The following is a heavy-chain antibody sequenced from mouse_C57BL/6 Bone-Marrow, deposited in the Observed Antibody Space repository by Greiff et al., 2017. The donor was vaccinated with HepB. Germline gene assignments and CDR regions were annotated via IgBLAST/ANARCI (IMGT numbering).Heavy chain of an antibody. Sequence: EVMLVESGGGLVKPGGSLKLSCAASGFTFSSYAMSWVRQTPEKRLEWVATISDGGSYTYYPDNVKGRFTISRDNAKNNLYLQMSHLKSEDTAMYYCAREGSLLLRYYAMDYWGQGTSVTVSS. D-gene: IGHD1-1*01. CDR2: ISDGGSYT. V-gene: IGHV5-4*01. CDR3: AREGSLLLRYYAMDY. J-gene: IGHJ4*01. CDR1: GFTFSSYA.